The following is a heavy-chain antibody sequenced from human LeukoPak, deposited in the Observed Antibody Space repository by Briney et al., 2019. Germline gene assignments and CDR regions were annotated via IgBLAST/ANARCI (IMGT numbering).Heavy chain of an antibody. J-gene: IGHJ4*02. CDR3: AREVSEGFDF. CDR1: GFTFSGYS. CDR2: FGTRSTSI. D-gene: IGHD3-22*01. Sequence: GGSLRLSCTASGFTFSGYSMNWIRQAPGKGLEWVSSFGTRSTSIYHAGSVKGRFAISRDNAKNSLYLQTNSLRAEDTALYYCAREVSEGFDFWGQGTLVTVSS. V-gene: IGHV3-21*01.